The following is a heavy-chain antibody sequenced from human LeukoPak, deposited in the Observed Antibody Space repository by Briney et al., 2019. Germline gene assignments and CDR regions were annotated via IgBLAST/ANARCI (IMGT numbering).Heavy chain of an antibody. V-gene: IGHV3-30*04. D-gene: IGHD5-12*01. J-gene: IGHJ4*02. CDR1: GFTFSSYA. Sequence: PGRSLRLSCAASGFTFSSYAMHWVRQAPGKGLEWVAVISYDGSNKYYADSVKGRFTISRDNSKNTQYLQMNSLRAEDTAVYYCARDGVRYSGYDTYYFDYWGQGILVTVSS. CDR2: ISYDGSNK. CDR3: ARDGVRYSGYDTYYFDY.